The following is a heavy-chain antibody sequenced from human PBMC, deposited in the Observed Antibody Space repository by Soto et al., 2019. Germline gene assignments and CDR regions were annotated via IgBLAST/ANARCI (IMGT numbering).Heavy chain of an antibody. D-gene: IGHD3-22*01. J-gene: IGHJ2*01. V-gene: IGHV1-69*12. Sequence: QVQLVQSGAEVKKPGSSVKVSCKASGGTFSSYAISWVRQAPGRGLEWMGGIIPIFGTANYAQKFQGRVTITADESTSTPYMELSSLRSEDTAVYYCARSTYYYDSSGYYYWYFDLWGRGTLVTVSS. CDR1: GGTFSSYA. CDR3: ARSTYYYDSSGYYYWYFDL. CDR2: IIPIFGTA.